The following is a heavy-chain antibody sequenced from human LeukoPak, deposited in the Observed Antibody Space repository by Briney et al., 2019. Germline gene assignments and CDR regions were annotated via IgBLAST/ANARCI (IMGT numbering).Heavy chain of an antibody. CDR2: INSDGSST. V-gene: IGHV3-74*01. CDR3: AKDRAPMVTVVDS. CDR1: GFTFRNYW. Sequence: PGGSLRLSCAASGFTFRNYWMHWVRQAPGKGLVWVSHINSDGSSTSYADSVKGRFTISRDNAKNTLSLQMNSLRAEDTAVYYCAKDRAPMVTVVDSWGQGTLVTVSS. D-gene: IGHD5-18*01. J-gene: IGHJ4*02.